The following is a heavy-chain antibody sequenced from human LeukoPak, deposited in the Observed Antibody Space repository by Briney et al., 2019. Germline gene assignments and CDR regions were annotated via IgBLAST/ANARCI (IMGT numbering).Heavy chain of an antibody. CDR1: GFTVSSNY. J-gene: IGHJ4*02. CDR2: IYSGGST. D-gene: IGHD4-11*01. Sequence: AGGSLILSCAASGFTVSSNYMSWVRQAPGKGLEWVSVIYSGGSTYYADSVKGRFTISRDNSKNTLYLQMNSLRAEDTAVYYCARGVTTGPPDYWGQGTLVTVSS. V-gene: IGHV3-66*02. CDR3: ARGVTTGPPDY.